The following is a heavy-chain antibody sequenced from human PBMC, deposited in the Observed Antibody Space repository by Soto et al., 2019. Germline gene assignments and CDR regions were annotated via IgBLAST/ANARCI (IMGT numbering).Heavy chain of an antibody. J-gene: IGHJ3*02. CDR2: IWYDGSNK. CDR3: ARDPRFGELVYSSPPDANDAFDI. CDR1: GFTFSSYG. Sequence: QVQLVESGGGVVQPGRSLRLSCAASGFTFSSYGMHWVRQAPGKGLEWVAVIWYDGSNKYYADSVKGRFTISRDNSKNTLYLQMNSLRAEDTAVYYCARDPRFGELVYSSPPDANDAFDIWGQGTMVTVSS. D-gene: IGHD3-10*01. V-gene: IGHV3-33*01.